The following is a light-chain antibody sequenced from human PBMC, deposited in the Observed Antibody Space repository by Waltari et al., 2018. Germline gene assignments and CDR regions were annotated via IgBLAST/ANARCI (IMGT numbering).Light chain of an antibody. CDR2: GIS. J-gene: IGKJ5*01. V-gene: IGKV3-15*01. Sequence: EIVMTQSPATLSVSPVETATLSCRASQSVSSHLACYQQKPRQAPRPLIYGISTRATGIPARFSGSESGNEFTYTISGLQSEDFALYYCQQYNNWPRSFSQGTRLEI. CDR3: QQYNNWPRS. CDR1: QSVSSH.